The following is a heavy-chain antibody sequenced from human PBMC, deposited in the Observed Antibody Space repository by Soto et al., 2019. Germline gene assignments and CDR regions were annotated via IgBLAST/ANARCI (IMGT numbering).Heavy chain of an antibody. CDR2: IIPMLGVR. J-gene: IGHJ3*02. D-gene: IGHD2-21*01. Sequence: QVQLVQSGAEVKKPGSSVKVSCKDSGGTFSTYSMFWVRQTPGQGLEWMGRIIPMLGVRNYAQRFQERVTITADKSTATVHMELSSLRSEDTALNYCTIGSWSGEVFDIWGQGTMVTVSS. CDR1: GGTFSTYS. V-gene: IGHV1-69*02. CDR3: TIGSWSGEVFDI.